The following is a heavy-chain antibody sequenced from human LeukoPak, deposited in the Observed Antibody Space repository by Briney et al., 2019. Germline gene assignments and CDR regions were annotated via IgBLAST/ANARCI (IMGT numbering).Heavy chain of an antibody. D-gene: IGHD4-17*01. CDR3: VRLFGGVTTFDY. V-gene: IGHV3-7*01. CDR1: GFTFSTYS. J-gene: IGHJ4*02. CDR2: INQDGSAE. Sequence: SGGSLRLSCAASGFTFSTYSMSWVRQAPGKGLDWVASINQDGSAEYYMDSVRGRFTISRDNAKNSLYLQVNSLRVDDTAVYYCVRLFGGVTTFDYWGQGTLVTVSS.